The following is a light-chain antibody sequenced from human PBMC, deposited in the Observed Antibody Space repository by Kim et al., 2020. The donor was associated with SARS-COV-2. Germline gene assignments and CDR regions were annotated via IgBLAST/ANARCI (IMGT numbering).Light chain of an antibody. J-gene: IGLJ3*02. Sequence: GQSFTISCPGTSSDVGGYNYVSWYQQHPGKAPKLMIYDVSKRPSGVSNRFSGSKSGNTASLTISGLQAEDEADYYCSSYTSSSTWVFGGGTKVTVL. CDR2: DVS. CDR1: SSDVGGYNY. CDR3: SSYTSSSTWV. V-gene: IGLV2-14*04.